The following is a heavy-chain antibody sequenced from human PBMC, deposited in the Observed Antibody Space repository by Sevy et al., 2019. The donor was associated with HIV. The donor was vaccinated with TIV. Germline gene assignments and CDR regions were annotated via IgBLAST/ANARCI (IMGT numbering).Heavy chain of an antibody. CDR1: GFTFSNYS. CDR3: AREDCTKPQDD. D-gene: IGHD2-8*01. CDR2: LAFGGGKI. V-gene: IGHV3-23*01. Sequence: GGSLRLSCAASGFTFSNYSMRWVRQAPGKGLEWVSNLAFGGGKINYADSVKGRFTISRDNSKSTLYLQMNNLRPEDTAVYYCAREDCTKPQDDWGQGTLVTVSS. J-gene: IGHJ4*01.